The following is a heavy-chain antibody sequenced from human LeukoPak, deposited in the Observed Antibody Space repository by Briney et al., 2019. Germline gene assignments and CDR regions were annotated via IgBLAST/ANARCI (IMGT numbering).Heavy chain of an antibody. J-gene: IGHJ3*02. V-gene: IGHV3-23*01. CDR2: ISGNGGST. CDR1: GFTFSSYA. CDR3: AKDRWAARIIIDAFDI. D-gene: IGHD6-6*01. Sequence: GSLRLSCAASGFTFSSYAMSWVRQAPGKGLEWVSSISGNGGSTYYAVSVQGRFTISRDNSKNTLYLQMNSLKVEDTAVYYCAKDRWAARIIIDAFDIWGQGTMVTVSS.